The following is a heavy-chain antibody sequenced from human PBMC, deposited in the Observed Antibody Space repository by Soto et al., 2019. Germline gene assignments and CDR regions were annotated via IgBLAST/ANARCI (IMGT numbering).Heavy chain of an antibody. CDR3: ARDRLAAAVGVGFTFDI. CDR1: GYTFTGYY. Sequence: ASVKVSYKASGYTFTGYYMHWVRQAPGQGLEWMGWINPNSGGTNYAQKFQGWVTMTRDTSISTAYMELSRLRSDDTAVYYCARDRLAAAVGVGFTFDIWGQGTMVTVS. CDR2: INPNSGGT. V-gene: IGHV1-2*04. J-gene: IGHJ3*02. D-gene: IGHD6-13*01.